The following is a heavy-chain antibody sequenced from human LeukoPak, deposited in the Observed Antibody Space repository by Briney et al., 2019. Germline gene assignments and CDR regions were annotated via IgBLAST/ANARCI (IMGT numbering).Heavy chain of an antibody. CDR2: IGGSGEYT. D-gene: IGHD6-6*01. Sequence: GGSLRLSCAASGFTFSHFAMSWVRQVPGKGLEWVSAIGGSGEYTYYADSVKGRFTISRDNSKNTLYLQMNSLRAEDTAVYYCAVLQTPIDYWGQGTLVTVSS. CDR3: AVLQTPIDY. V-gene: IGHV3-23*01. J-gene: IGHJ4*02. CDR1: GFTFSHFA.